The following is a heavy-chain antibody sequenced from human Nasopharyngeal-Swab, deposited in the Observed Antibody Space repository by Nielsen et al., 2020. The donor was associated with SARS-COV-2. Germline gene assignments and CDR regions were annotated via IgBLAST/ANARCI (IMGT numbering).Heavy chain of an antibody. CDR2: IYSSGST. Sequence: GESLKISCAASGFTVSRYYMSWVRQAPGKGLEWVSVIYSSGSTYYADSVKGRFTIPRNNSKNTLYLQMNSRRAEDTAVYYCAGGGVPAAIYQLGITLSSGGVNAFDIWGQGTMVTVSS. J-gene: IGHJ3*02. CDR1: GFTVSRYY. V-gene: IGHV3-53*01. D-gene: IGHD2-2*01. CDR3: AGGGVPAAIYQLGITLSSGGVNAFDI.